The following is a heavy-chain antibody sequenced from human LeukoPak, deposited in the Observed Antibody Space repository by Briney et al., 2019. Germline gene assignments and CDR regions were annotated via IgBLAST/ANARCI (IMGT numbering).Heavy chain of an antibody. J-gene: IGHJ4*02. Sequence: GGSLRLSCAASGFTFSSYAMSWVRQAPGKGLVWVSRINSEGSSTSYADSVKGRFTISRDNAKNTLFLHMNRLRSEDTAVYYCATSRTFDYWGQGTLVTVSS. CDR2: INSEGSST. CDR1: GFTFSSYA. V-gene: IGHV3-74*01. CDR3: ATSRTFDY.